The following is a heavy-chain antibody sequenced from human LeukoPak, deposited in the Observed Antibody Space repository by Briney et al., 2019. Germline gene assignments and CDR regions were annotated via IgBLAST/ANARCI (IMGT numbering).Heavy chain of an antibody. CDR1: GFTVSSNY. J-gene: IGHJ6*02. Sequence: GGSLRLSCAASGFTVSSNYMSWVRQAPGKGLEWVSAISGSGGSTYYADSVKGRFTISRDNPKNTLYLQMNSLRAEDTAVYYCAKVELYYDILTGYYNDYYYYGMDVWGQGTTVTVSS. D-gene: IGHD3-9*01. CDR2: ISGSGGST. V-gene: IGHV3-23*01. CDR3: AKVELYYDILTGYYNDYYYYGMDV.